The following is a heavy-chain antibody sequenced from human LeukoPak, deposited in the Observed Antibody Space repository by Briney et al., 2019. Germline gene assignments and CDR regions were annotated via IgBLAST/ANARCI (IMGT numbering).Heavy chain of an antibody. J-gene: IGHJ3*02. Sequence: GASVKVSCKASGYTFTSYGISWVRQAPGQGLEWMGWISAYNGNTNYAQKLQGRVTMTTDTSTSTAYMELRSLRSDDTAVYYCARVFIALAAAGRAFDIWGQGTMVTVSS. CDR2: ISAYNGNT. CDR1: GYTFTSYG. V-gene: IGHV1-18*01. D-gene: IGHD6-13*01. CDR3: ARVFIALAAAGRAFDI.